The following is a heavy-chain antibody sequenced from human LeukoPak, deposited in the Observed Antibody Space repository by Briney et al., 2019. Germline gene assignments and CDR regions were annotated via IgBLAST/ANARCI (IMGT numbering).Heavy chain of an antibody. V-gene: IGHV4-39*07. CDR2: IYYSGST. CDR1: GGSISSSSYY. Sequence: SETLSLTCTVSGGSISSSSYYWGWIRQPPGKGLEWIGSIYYSGSTYYNPSFKSRVTISVDTSKNQFSLKLSSVTAADTAVYYCARDSGSYFSYFDYWGQGTLVTVSS. CDR3: ARDSGSYFSYFDY. J-gene: IGHJ4*02. D-gene: IGHD1-26*01.